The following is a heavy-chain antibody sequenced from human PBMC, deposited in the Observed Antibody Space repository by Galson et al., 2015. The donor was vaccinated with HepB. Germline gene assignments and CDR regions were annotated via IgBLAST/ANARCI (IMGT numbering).Heavy chain of an antibody. D-gene: IGHD3-10*01. V-gene: IGHV3-23*01. CDR2: ISGSGGST. CDR1: GFTFSSYA. Sequence: SLRLSCAASGFTFSSYAMSWVRQAPGKGLEWVSAISGSGGSTYYADSVKGRFTISRDNSKNTLYLQMNSLRAEDTAVYYCAKIREILWFGECFDSWGQGTLVTVSS. J-gene: IGHJ4*02. CDR3: AKIREILWFGECFDS.